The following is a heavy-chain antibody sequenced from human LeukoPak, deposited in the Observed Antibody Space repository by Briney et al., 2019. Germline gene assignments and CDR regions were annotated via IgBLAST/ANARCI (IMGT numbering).Heavy chain of an antibody. D-gene: IGHD1-26*01. Sequence: PGGSLRLSCEASGFTFSSYAMSWVRQAPGKGLEWVSVISSSGGNTNYADSVKGRFTSSRDKSKNTLYLQMNSLRAEDTALYYCAKDPINVGAVDYWGQGTLVTVSS. CDR1: GFTFSSYA. V-gene: IGHV3-23*01. CDR2: ISSSGGNT. CDR3: AKDPINVGAVDY. J-gene: IGHJ4*02.